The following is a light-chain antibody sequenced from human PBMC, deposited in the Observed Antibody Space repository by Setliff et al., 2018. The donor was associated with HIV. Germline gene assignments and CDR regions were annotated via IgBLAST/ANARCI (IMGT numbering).Light chain of an antibody. CDR3: DSYTSTGIYV. J-gene: IGLJ1*01. V-gene: IGLV2-14*03. Sequence: QSVLTQPASVSGSPGQVITVPCTGTRSDVGAYNSVSWFQQHPGRAPKLIIFDVSSRPSGVSNRFSGSKFGNTASLTISGLQTEDEADYYCDSYTSTGIYVFGTGTKVTVL. CDR1: RSDVGAYNS. CDR2: DVS.